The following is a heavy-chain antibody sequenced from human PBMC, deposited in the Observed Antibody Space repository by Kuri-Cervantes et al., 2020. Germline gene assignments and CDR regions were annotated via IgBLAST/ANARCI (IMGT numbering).Heavy chain of an antibody. Sequence: ASVKVSCKGSGYSFTNYWIGWVRQAPGQGLEWMGWISAYNGNTNYAQKLQGRVTMTTDTSTSTAYMELRSLRSDDTAVYYCARDSVTGRKQDYYYYYMDVWGKGTTVTVSS. CDR2: ISAYNGNT. CDR1: GYSFTNYW. D-gene: IGHD1-20*01. J-gene: IGHJ6*03. V-gene: IGHV1-18*04. CDR3: ARDSVTGRKQDYYYYYMDV.